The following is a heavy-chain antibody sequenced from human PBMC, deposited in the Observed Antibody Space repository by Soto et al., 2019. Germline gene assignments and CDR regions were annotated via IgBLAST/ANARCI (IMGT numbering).Heavy chain of an antibody. V-gene: IGHV3-7*05. CDR1: GFTFSSYW. Sequence: EVQLVESGGGLVQPGGSLRLSCAASGFTFSSYWMSWVRQAPGKGLEWVANIKQDGSEKYYVDSVKGRITISRDNAKNSLYLQMNSLRAEDTAVYYCARYRLGLPYYFDYWGQGTLVTVSS. D-gene: IGHD6-19*01. CDR3: ARYRLGLPYYFDY. J-gene: IGHJ4*02. CDR2: IKQDGSEK.